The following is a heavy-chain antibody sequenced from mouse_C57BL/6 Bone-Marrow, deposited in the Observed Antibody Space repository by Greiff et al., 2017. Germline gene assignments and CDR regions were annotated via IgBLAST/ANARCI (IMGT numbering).Heavy chain of an antibody. CDR1: GYTFTGYW. CDR3: ARSSYYGNYVD. V-gene: IGHV1-9*01. CDR2: ILPGSGST. Sequence: VKLMESGAELMKPGASVKLSCKATGYTFTGYWIEWVKQRPGHGLEWIGEILPGSGSTNYNKKFKGKATFTADTSSNTAYMQLSSLTTEDSAIYYCARSSYYGNYVDWGQGTTLTVSS. J-gene: IGHJ2*01. D-gene: IGHD2-10*01.